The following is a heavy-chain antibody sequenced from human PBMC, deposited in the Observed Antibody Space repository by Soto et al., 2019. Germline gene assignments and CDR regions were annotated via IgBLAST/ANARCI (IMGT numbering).Heavy chain of an antibody. Sequence: SVKVSCKASGYTFTAYYMHWVRQAPGQGLEWMGWINPNSGGTYHAQNFQGRVTMTRDTSTTTAYMELASLRSDDTAVYYCARGGGRGYNELDPWGHGTLVTVSS. CDR1: GYTFTAYY. CDR3: ARGGGRGYNELDP. V-gene: IGHV1-2*02. CDR2: INPNSGGT. J-gene: IGHJ5*02. D-gene: IGHD5-12*01.